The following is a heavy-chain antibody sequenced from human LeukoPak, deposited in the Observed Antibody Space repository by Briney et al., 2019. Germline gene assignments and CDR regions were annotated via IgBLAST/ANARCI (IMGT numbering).Heavy chain of an antibody. D-gene: IGHD3-3*01. J-gene: IGHJ6*03. Sequence: PGGSLRLSCAVSGFTVSNNYMSWIRQAPGKGLEWVSYISSSGSTIYYADSVKGRFTISRDNAKNSLYLQMNSLRAEDTAVYYCARDGGPYYYYYYMDVWGKGTTVNISS. CDR3: ARDGGPYYYYYYMDV. V-gene: IGHV3-11*01. CDR1: GFTVSNNY. CDR2: ISSSGSTI.